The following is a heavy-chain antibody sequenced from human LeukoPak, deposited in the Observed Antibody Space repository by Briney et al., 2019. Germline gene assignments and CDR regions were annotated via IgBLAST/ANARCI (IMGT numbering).Heavy chain of an antibody. CDR1: SGSFRTYY. CDR3: VKSNSRYQPWTLDI. CDR2: IFYNEGT. D-gene: IGHD2-2*01. J-gene: IGHJ3*02. V-gene: IGHV4-59*01. Sequence: SETLSLTCTVSSGSFRTYYWSWIRQPPGKGLEWIGYIFYNEGTSYDPSLKSRVTISVDTSNNQLSLKVNSVTAADTAMYYCVKSNSRYQPWTLDIWGRGTMVTVSS.